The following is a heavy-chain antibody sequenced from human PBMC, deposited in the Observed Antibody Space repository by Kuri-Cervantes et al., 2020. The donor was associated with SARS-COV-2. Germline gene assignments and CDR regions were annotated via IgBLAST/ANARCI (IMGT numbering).Heavy chain of an antibody. Sequence: SVKVSCKASGGTFSSYAISWVRQAPGQGLEWMGRITPILGIANYAQKFQGRVTITADKSTSTAYMELSSLRSEDTAVYYCAREYSSSWYARPDYYYGMDVWGQGTTVTVSS. J-gene: IGHJ6*02. D-gene: IGHD6-13*01. CDR2: ITPILGIA. CDR1: GGTFSSYA. CDR3: AREYSSSWYARPDYYYGMDV. V-gene: IGHV1-69*04.